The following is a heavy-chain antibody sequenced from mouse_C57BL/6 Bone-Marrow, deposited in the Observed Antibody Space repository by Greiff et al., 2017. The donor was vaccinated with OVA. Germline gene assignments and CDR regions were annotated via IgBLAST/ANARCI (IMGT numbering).Heavy chain of an antibody. CDR3: ALITTVVGYFDY. J-gene: IGHJ2*01. CDR2: IDPSDSET. D-gene: IGHD1-1*01. Sequence: QVQLQQPGAELVRPGSSVKLSCKASGYTFTSYWMHWVKQRPIQGLEWIGNIDPSDSETHYNQKFKDKATLTVDKSSSTAYMQLSSLTSEDSAVYYCALITTVVGYFDYWGQGTTLTVSS. V-gene: IGHV1-52*01. CDR1: GYTFTSYW.